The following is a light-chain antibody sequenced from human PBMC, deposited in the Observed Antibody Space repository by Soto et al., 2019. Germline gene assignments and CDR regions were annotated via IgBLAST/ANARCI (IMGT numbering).Light chain of an antibody. CDR3: QSIDGTGSVYV. J-gene: IGLJ1*01. Sequence: SYELTQSPSVSVSPGQTARITCSGDALPKKYVYWYQLRPGQAPLLIVYKDNERPSGIPERFSGSSSGPTATLTISGVQAEDEADYYCQSIDGTGSVYVFGGGTKLTVL. CDR2: KDN. V-gene: IGLV3-25*03. CDR1: ALPKKY.